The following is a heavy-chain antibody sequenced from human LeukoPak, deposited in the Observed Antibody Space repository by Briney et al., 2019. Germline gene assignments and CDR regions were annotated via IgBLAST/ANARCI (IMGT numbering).Heavy chain of an antibody. CDR3: ALGGYYAYLHY. V-gene: IGHV1-69*05. CDR1: GGTFSSYE. D-gene: IGHD3-3*01. CDR2: IIPIFGTA. Sequence: SVKVSCKASGGTFSSYEINWVRQAPGQGLEWMGGIIPIFGTANYAQNFQGRVTITTDESTSTAYMELSSLRSEDTAVYYCALGGYYAYLHYWGQGTLVTVSS. J-gene: IGHJ4*02.